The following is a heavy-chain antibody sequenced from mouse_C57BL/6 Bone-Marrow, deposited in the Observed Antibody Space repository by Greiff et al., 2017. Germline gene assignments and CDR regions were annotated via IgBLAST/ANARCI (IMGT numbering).Heavy chain of an antibody. CDR3: AINYYGSSLGY. CDR1: GFTFSSYG. D-gene: IGHD1-1*01. J-gene: IGHJ2*01. V-gene: IGHV5-6*02. Sequence: DVKLVESGGDLVKPGGSLKLSCAASGFTFSSYGMSWVRQTPDKRLEWVATISSGGSYTYYPDSVKGRFTISRDNAKNTLYLQMSSLKSEDTAMYYCAINYYGSSLGYWGQGTTLTVSS. CDR2: ISSGGSYT.